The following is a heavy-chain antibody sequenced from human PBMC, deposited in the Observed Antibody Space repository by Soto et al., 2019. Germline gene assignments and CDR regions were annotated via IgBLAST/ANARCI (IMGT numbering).Heavy chain of an antibody. Sequence: QVQLVQSGAEVKKPGASVRVSCKASGYTFSGHYMHWIRRAPGQGPEWLGWINANSGDTDRAPKFQDRLTMTRDTSISTAYMELSRLRSDDTAVYYCARGGALDGTSPPFNHWGQGTLVTVSS. D-gene: IGHD6-19*01. V-gene: IGHV1-2*02. CDR1: GYTFSGHY. CDR2: INANSGDT. J-gene: IGHJ4*02. CDR3: ARGGALDGTSPPFNH.